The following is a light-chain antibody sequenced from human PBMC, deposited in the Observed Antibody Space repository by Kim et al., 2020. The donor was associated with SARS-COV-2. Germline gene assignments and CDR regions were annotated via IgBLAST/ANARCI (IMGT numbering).Light chain of an antibody. CDR1: NIGSKS. Sequence: VAPGKTAMIPCGGNNIGSKSVHWYQQKPGQAPVLVIHYDSDRPSGIPERFSGSNSGNTATLTISRVEAGDEADYYCQVWDSSRGWLFCGGPQLTVL. V-gene: IGLV3-21*04. J-gene: IGLJ3*02. CDR3: QVWDSSRGWL. CDR2: YDS.